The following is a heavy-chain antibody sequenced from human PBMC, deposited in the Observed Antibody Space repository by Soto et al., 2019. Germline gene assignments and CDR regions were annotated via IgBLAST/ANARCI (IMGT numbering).Heavy chain of an antibody. D-gene: IGHD3-22*01. CDR2: IIPLSGTT. V-gene: IGHV1-69*13. Sequence: SVKVSCNASGGTFSNHAVSWVRQAPGQGPEWMGGIIPLSGTTNYVQKFQGRVTITADESMTTTYMELSSLRYEDTAVYYCARGPDRSGFYLFDYWGQGTLVTVS. CDR1: GGTFSNHA. J-gene: IGHJ4*02. CDR3: ARGPDRSGFYLFDY.